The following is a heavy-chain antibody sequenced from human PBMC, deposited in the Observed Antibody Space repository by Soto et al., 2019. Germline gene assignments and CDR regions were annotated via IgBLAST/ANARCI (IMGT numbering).Heavy chain of an antibody. Sequence: EVQLVESGGGLVQPGGSLRLSCATSGFTFSSYWMSWVRRAPGKGLEWVANIKQDGSEEYYVDSVKGRFTISRDNAKNSRFLQMNNLRAEDTAVYYCARSGNSRNGGFDPWGQGTLVTVSS. CDR3: ARSGNSRNGGFDP. J-gene: IGHJ5*02. CDR2: IKQDGSEE. CDR1: GFTFSSYW. V-gene: IGHV3-7*01. D-gene: IGHD6-13*01.